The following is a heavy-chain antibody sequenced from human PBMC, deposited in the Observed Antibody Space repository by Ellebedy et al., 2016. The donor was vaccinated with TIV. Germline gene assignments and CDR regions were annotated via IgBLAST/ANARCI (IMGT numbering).Heavy chain of an antibody. D-gene: IGHD1-26*01. CDR3: ARGVGAARITPMGY. J-gene: IGHJ4*02. Sequence: PGGSLRLSCAASGFSFSTHGIHWVRQAPGKGLEWVSSISSSSTSTNYADSVKGRFSISRDNAKNTLYLQINSLRAEDTAVYYCARGVGAARITPMGYWGQGTLVTVSS. CDR1: GFSFSTHG. V-gene: IGHV3-21*01. CDR2: ISSSSTST.